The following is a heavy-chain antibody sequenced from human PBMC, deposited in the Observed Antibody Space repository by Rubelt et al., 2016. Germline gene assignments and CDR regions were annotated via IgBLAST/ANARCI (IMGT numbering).Heavy chain of an antibody. CDR2: INHSGGI. Sequence: LEEPSETLSLTCAVYGGSFSGYYWSWIRQPPGKGLEWIGEINHSGGISYNPSLKSRVTISVDTSKNQISLKVRSVTAADTAVYYCARDRGGSYYVFDWWGQGTLVAVSS. V-gene: IGHV4-34*01. D-gene: IGHD1-26*01. J-gene: IGHJ4*02. CDR3: ARDRGGSYYVFDW. CDR1: GGSFSGYY.